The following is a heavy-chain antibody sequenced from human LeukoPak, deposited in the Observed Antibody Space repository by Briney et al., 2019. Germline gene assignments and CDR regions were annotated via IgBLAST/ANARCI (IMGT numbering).Heavy chain of an antibody. CDR1: GFTFSTHA. D-gene: IGHD4-17*01. V-gene: IGHV3-23*01. J-gene: IGHJ4*02. Sequence: GGSLXXSCAASGFTFSTHAMSWVRQAPGKGLEWVSTISHSSGSIYYADSVKGRFVISRDNSRNTVYLQMKSLRAEDTAVYYCXKVPLNYGDSFDYWGQGPLVTVSS. CDR2: ISHSSGSI. CDR3: XKVPLNYGDSFDY.